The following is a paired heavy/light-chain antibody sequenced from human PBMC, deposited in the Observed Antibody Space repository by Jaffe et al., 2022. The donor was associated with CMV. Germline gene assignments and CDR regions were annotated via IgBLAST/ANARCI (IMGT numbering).Light chain of an antibody. Sequence: NFMLTQPHSVSASPGKTVTISCTRSSGSIASKYVQWYQHRPGSAPTTVIYEDNLRPSGVPDRFSGSTDTSSNSASLTISRLKTEDEADYYCQSYNDSAVIFGGGTKLTVL. CDR3: QSYNDSAVI. J-gene: IGLJ2*01. V-gene: IGLV6-57*04. CDR1: SGSIASKY. CDR2: EDN.
Heavy chain of an antibody. CDR3: AKGDLMSMILMVGFDY. V-gene: IGHV3-23*01. D-gene: IGHD3-22*01. J-gene: IGHJ4*01. Sequence: EVHLLESGGGLVQPGGSLRLSCAGSGFSFNTYAMSWVRQAPGKGLEWVSGIGGSGTNTYYADSVKGRFTISRDNSKSTLYLQMDSLRAEDTAVYFCAKGDLMSMILMVGFDYWGQGTLVTVSS. CDR2: IGGSGTNT. CDR1: GFSFNTYA.